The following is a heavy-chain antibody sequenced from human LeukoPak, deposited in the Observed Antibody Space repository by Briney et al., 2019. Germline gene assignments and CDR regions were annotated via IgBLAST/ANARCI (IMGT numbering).Heavy chain of an antibody. CDR3: AKDTSWYNWNDRVGYYFDY. V-gene: IGHV3-30*04. J-gene: IGHJ4*02. D-gene: IGHD1-1*01. CDR2: ISYDGSNK. Sequence: PGGSLRLSCAASGFTFSSYAMHWVRQAPGKGLECVAVISYDGSNKYYADSVKGRFIISRDNSKNTLYLQMNSLRAEDTAVYYCAKDTSWYNWNDRVGYYFDYWGQGTLVTVSS. CDR1: GFTFSSYA.